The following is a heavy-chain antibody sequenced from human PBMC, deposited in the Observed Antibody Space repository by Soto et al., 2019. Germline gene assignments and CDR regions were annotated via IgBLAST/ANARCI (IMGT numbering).Heavy chain of an antibody. J-gene: IGHJ4*02. Sequence: QVQLVESGGGVVKPGRSLKLSCAASGFTFSTYGLYWSRQAPGKGQDWVAIIWYVGSIKNYADSVKGRFTISRDNYKKTLYLQMNSLRAEYTAVYYCARCSGGDCFQDYFDYWGQGTLVTVSS. V-gene: IGHV3-33*01. CDR2: IWYVGSIK. CDR3: ARCSGGDCFQDYFDY. D-gene: IGHD2-21*02. CDR1: GFTFSTYG.